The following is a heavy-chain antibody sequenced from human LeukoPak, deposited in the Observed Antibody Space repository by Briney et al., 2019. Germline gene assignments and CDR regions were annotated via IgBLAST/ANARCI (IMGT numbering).Heavy chain of an antibody. CDR3: ARDLPPLDY. CDR1: GFTVSSDY. J-gene: IGHJ4*02. V-gene: IGHV3-66*01. CDR2: IYSGGST. Sequence: GGSLRLSCAASGFTVSSDYMSWVRQAPGKGLEWVSVIYSGGSTYYADSVKGRFTVSRDNSKNTLHLQMNSLRVEDTAVYYCARDLPPLDYWGQGTLVTVSS.